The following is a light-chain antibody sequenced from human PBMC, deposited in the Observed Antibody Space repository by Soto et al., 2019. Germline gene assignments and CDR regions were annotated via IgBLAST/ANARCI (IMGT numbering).Light chain of an antibody. J-gene: IGKJ3*01. Sequence: ETVLTQSPATLSLAPGERATLSCRASQSVSSYLAWYQKKPGQAPRLLFYDTSNRATGIPARFSGSGSGTDFTLTISSLEPEDFAVYYCQQRSTWPHTFGPGTKVEI. V-gene: IGKV3-11*01. CDR3: QQRSTWPHT. CDR1: QSVSSY. CDR2: DTS.